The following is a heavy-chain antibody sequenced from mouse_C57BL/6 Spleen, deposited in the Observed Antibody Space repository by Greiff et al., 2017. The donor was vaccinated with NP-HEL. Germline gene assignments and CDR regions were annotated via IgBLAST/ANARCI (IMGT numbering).Heavy chain of an antibody. J-gene: IGHJ2*01. D-gene: IGHD2-5*01. CDR2: IDTSDSYT. V-gene: IGHV1-69*01. Sequence: QVQLQQPGAELVMPGASVKLSCKASGYTFTSYWMHWVKQRPGQGLEWIGEIDTSDSYTNYNQKFKGTSTLTVDTSSSTAYSQLSSLTSEDSAVYYCARKGGSNYGEGYYFDYWGQGTTLTVSS. CDR3: ARKGGSNYGEGYYFDY. CDR1: GYTFTSYW.